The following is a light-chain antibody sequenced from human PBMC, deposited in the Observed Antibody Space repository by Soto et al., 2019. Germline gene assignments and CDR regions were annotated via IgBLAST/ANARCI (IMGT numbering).Light chain of an antibody. V-gene: IGLV1-51*01. CDR3: ATWDSSLSAHV. CDR2: DNK. J-gene: IGLJ1*01. CDR1: SPNIGNNY. Sequence: QCVLTQPPSVSSGPGQKVTISCSGSSPNIGNNYVSWYQHLPGTAPKLLIYDNKKRPPGIPDRFSGSKTGTSATLDITGLQTGDEADYYCATWDSSLSAHVFGTGTKVTVL.